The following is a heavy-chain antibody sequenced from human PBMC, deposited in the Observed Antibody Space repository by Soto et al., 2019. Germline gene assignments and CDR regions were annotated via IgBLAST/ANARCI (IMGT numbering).Heavy chain of an antibody. CDR1: GYTFTSYG. Sequence: ASVKVSCKASGYTFTSYGISWVRQAPGQGLEWMGWINAYNGNTNYAQKLQGRVTMTTDTSTSTAYMELRSLRSDDTAVYYCARDRDSGSYDHYGMDVWGQGTTVTVSS. D-gene: IGHD1-26*01. CDR2: INAYNGNT. J-gene: IGHJ6*02. V-gene: IGHV1-18*01. CDR3: ARDRDSGSYDHYGMDV.